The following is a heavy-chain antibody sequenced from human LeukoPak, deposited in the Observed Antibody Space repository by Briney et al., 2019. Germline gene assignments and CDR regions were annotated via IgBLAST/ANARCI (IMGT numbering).Heavy chain of an antibody. CDR1: GFVFGHSW. J-gene: IGHJ4*02. CDR3: VRDRGYSTFDY. CDR2: INLDGSEI. Sequence: GGSLRLSCEASGFVFGHSWMSWVRQAPGKGLEWVANINLDGSEINYLDSLTGRLTISRDNAKDSLYLQMNGLRAEDTAVYFCVRDRGYSTFDYWGQGTLVTFSS. D-gene: IGHD3-22*01. V-gene: IGHV3-7*03.